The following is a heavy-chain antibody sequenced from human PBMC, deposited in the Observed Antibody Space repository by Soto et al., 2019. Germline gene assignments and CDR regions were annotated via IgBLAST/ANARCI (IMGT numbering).Heavy chain of an antibody. V-gene: IGHV4-30-4*01. Sequence: SETLSLTCTVSGGSISSGDYYWTWIRQPPGKGLEWIGYIYYSGSTYYNPSLKSRVTISIDTSKNQFFLQMNSLRAEDTAVYNCAKEPVGPDWYFDLWGRGTLVTVSS. CDR1: GGSISSGDYY. CDR3: AKEPVGPDWYFDL. CDR2: IYYSGST. J-gene: IGHJ2*01.